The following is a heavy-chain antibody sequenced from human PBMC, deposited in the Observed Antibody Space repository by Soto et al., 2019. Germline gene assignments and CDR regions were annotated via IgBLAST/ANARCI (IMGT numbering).Heavy chain of an antibody. J-gene: IGHJ4*02. CDR3: ARGGVVVVAATNPREGKYYFDY. Sequence: ASVKVSCKASGYTFTGYYMHWVRQAPGQGLEWMGWINPNSGGTNYAQKFQGWVTMTRDTSISTAYMELSRLRSDDTAVYYCARGGVVVVAATNPREGKYYFDYWGQGTLVTVSS. CDR2: INPNSGGT. V-gene: IGHV1-2*04. D-gene: IGHD2-15*01. CDR1: GYTFTGYY.